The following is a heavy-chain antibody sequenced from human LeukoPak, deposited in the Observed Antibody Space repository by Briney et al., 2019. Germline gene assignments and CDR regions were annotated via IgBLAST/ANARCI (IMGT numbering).Heavy chain of an antibody. CDR2: ISYDGSNK. V-gene: IGHV3-30-3*01. Sequence: QTGGSLRLSCAASGFTFSGYAMHWVRQAPGKGLEWVAVISYDGSNKYYADSVKGRFTISRDNSKNTLYLQMNSLRAEDTAVYYCARGPMVRGVIISFFDYWGQGTLVTVSS. CDR3: ARGPMVRGVIISFFDY. J-gene: IGHJ4*02. CDR1: GFTFSGYA. D-gene: IGHD3-10*01.